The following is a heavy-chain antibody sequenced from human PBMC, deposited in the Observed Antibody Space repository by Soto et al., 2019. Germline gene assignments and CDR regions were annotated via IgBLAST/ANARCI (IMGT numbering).Heavy chain of an antibody. CDR3: ASIAAAGNEGFDY. V-gene: IGHV3-21*01. Sequence: GGSLRLSCAASGFTFSSYSMNWVRQAPGKGLEWVSSISSSSSYIYYADSVKGRFTISRDNAKNSLYLQMNSLRAEDTAVYYCASIAAAGNEGFDYWGQGTLVTVSS. J-gene: IGHJ4*02. CDR2: ISSSSSYI. D-gene: IGHD6-13*01. CDR1: GFTFSSYS.